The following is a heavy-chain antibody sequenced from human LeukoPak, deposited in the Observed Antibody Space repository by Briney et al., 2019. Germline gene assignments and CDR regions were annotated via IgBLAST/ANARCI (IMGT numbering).Heavy chain of an antibody. CDR1: GGTFSSYA. J-gene: IGHJ6*02. D-gene: IGHD6-19*01. V-gene: IGHV1-46*01. CDR2: INPSGGGT. CDR3: ARHSSGWYSYYYYGMDV. Sequence: ASVKVSCKASGGTFSSYAISWVRQAPGQGLEWMGIINPSGGGTSYAQKFQGRVTMTRDTSTSTVYMELSSLRSEDTAVYYCARHSSGWYSYYYYGMDVWGQGTTVTVSS.